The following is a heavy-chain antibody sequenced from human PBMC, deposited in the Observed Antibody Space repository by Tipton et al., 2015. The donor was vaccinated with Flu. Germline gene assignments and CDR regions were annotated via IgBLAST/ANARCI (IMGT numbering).Heavy chain of an antibody. CDR3: ASIPSMVQGVIIPDYYYYGMDV. D-gene: IGHD3-10*01. V-gene: IGHV4-38-2*02. J-gene: IGHJ6*02. Sequence: TLSLTCTVSGYSISSGYYWGWIRQPPGKGLEWIGSIYHSGSTYYNPSLKSRVTISVDTSKNQFSLKLSSVTAADTAVYYCASIPSMVQGVIIPDYYYYGMDVWGQGTTVTVSS. CDR1: GYSISSGYY. CDR2: IYHSGST.